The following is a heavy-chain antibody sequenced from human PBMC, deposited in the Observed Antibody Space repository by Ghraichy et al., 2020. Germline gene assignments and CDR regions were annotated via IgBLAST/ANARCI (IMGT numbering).Heavy chain of an antibody. CDR2: IKQDGGEK. Sequence: GGSLRLSCVALGPIFNTFYMTWVRQAPGKGLEWVANIKQDGGEKYYVDSVKGRFTISRDNAWDSVYLQMNSLRADDTAVYYCGRGGYLYGSNPVDYWGQGTQATVAP. D-gene: IGHD5-18*01. CDR3: GRGGYLYGSNPVDY. J-gene: IGHJ4*02. CDR1: GPIFNTFY. V-gene: IGHV3-7*04.